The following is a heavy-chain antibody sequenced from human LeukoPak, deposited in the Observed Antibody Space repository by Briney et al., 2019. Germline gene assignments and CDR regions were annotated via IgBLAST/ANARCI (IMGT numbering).Heavy chain of an antibody. CDR1: GGSISSGGYY. V-gene: IGHV4-31*03. CDR2: LYYSGSP. CDR3: ARGVMYYYDFSCHHWFDP. Sequence: PSQTLSLTRTVSGGSISSGGYYSSWIRQHPGKGLEWIGYLYYSGSPYYNPSLKSRVTILVDTSKNQFSLKLSSVTAADTAVYYCARGVMYYYDFSCHHWFDPWGQGTLVTVSS. D-gene: IGHD3-22*01. J-gene: IGHJ5*02.